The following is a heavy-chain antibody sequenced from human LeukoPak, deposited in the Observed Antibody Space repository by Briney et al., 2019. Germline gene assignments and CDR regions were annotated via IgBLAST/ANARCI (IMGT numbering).Heavy chain of an antibody. J-gene: IGHJ4*02. V-gene: IGHV3-64*02. Sequence: SGGSLRLSCAASGFTFSSYAMHWVRQAPGKGLEYVSAISSDGGRTYYADSVKGRFTISRDNSKNTLYLQMGSLRPEDMAVYYCARGDISSGWSGFLDYWGQGTLVTVSS. CDR1: GFTFSSYA. CDR3: ARGDISSGWSGFLDY. CDR2: ISSDGGRT. D-gene: IGHD6-19*01.